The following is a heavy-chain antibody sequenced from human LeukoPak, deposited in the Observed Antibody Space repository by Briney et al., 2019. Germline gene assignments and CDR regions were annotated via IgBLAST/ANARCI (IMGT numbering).Heavy chain of an antibody. D-gene: IGHD2-21*01. J-gene: IGHJ3*02. Sequence: PSETLSLTCTVSGGSISSYYWSWIRQPPGKGLEWIGYIYYSGSTNYNPSLKSRVTISVDTSKNQFSLKLSSVTAADTAVYYCARSGGGDIDAFDIWGQGTMVTVSS. V-gene: IGHV4-59*12. CDR1: GGSISSYY. CDR3: ARSGGGDIDAFDI. CDR2: IYYSGST.